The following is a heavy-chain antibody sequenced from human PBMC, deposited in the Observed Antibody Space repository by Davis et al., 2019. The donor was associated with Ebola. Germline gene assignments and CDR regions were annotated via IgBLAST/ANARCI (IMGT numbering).Heavy chain of an antibody. V-gene: IGHV1-18*01. J-gene: IGHJ5*02. CDR1: GGTFSSYA. CDR3: ARSPYNWNYLGWFDP. D-gene: IGHD1-7*01. Sequence: ASVKVSCKASGGTFSSYAISWVRQAPGQGLEWMGWISAYNGNTNYAQKLQGRVTMTTDTSTSTAYMELRSLRSDDTAVYYCARSPYNWNYLGWFDPWGQGTLVTVSS. CDR2: ISAYNGNT.